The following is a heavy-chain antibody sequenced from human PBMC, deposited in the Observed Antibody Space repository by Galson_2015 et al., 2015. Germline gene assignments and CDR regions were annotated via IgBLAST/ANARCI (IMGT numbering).Heavy chain of an antibody. CDR2: IKNDGRVK. V-gene: IGHV3-7*03. Sequence: SMRLACAASGLSSSNYGMSWARQAPGKGLAWVATIKNDGRVKLYVASVRGRFTISRDNPRNSLYLQMNSLTAEETAVYFCASDSGHWSGSYYWGAFDIWGQGTMVAVSS. D-gene: IGHD1-26*01. CDR1: GLSSSNYG. J-gene: IGHJ3*02. CDR3: ASDSGHWSGSYYWGAFDI.